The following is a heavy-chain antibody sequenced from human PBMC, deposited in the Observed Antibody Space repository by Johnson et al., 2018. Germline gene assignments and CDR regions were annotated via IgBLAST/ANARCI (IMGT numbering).Heavy chain of an antibody. CDR3: ARGDFVDAFDI. D-gene: IGHD2-21*02. CDR1: GFTFSSYD. V-gene: IGHV3-13*01. J-gene: IGHJ3*02. Sequence: VQLVQSGGGLVQPGGSLXLSCAASGFTFSSYDMHWVRQATGKGLEWVSAIGTAGDTYYPGSVKGRFTISRENAKNSLYLQMNSLRAGDTAVYYCARGDFVDAFDIWGQGTMVTVSS. CDR2: IGTAGDT.